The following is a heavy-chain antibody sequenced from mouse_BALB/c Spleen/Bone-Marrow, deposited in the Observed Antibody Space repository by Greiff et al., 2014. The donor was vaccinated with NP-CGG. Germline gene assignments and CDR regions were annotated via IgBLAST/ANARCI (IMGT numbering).Heavy chain of an antibody. V-gene: IGHV5-6*01. J-gene: IGHJ2*01. Sequence: EVKLVESGGDLVKPGGSLKLSCAASGFTFSSYGMSWVRQTPDKRLEWVATISSGGSYTYYPDSVKGRFTISRDNAKNTLYLQMSSLKSEDTAMYYCVRQYGNYWDYFDYWGQGTTLTVSS. D-gene: IGHD2-10*02. CDR1: GFTFSSYG. CDR3: VRQYGNYWDYFDY. CDR2: ISSGGSYT.